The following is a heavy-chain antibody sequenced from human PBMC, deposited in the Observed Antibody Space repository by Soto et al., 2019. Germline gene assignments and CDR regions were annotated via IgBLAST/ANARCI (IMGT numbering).Heavy chain of an antibody. CDR3: VRGGYGSNSLEF. D-gene: IGHD4-17*01. CDR1: GYIFTGYF. CDR2: ITPHSGET. V-gene: IGHV1-2*06. Sequence: QVQLVQSGAEVKKAGASVKVSCKTSGYIFTGYFIHWVRQTPGQGLQWMGRITPHSGETKYGQTFQGRATFTRDTSTSIAYIELSGQRSDDTALYYCVRGGYGSNSLEFWGQATLVTVSS. J-gene: IGHJ4*03.